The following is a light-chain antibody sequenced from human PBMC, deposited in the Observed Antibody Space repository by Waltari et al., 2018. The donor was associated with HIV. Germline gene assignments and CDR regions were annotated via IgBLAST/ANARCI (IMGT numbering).Light chain of an antibody. CDR1: SSYIGRKT. V-gene: IGLV1-44*01. CDR3: AAWDDSLNVWV. CDR2: SKD. Sequence: QSVLTPPPSASGTTGQMVTISCSGGSSYIGRKTVDWYPQVPGMAPKLLSSSKDQRPSVIPDRFSGSKSGTSASLAVSGLQSEEEADYYCAAWDDSLNVWVFGGGTKLTVL. J-gene: IGLJ3*02.